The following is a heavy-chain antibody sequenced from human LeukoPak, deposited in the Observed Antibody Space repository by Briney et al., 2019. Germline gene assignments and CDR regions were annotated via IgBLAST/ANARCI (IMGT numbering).Heavy chain of an antibody. J-gene: IGHJ3*02. CDR2: ISYDGGNK. D-gene: IGHD4-23*01. V-gene: IGHV3-30*18. CDR3: AKGIIATAVVTAFDI. CDR1: GFTFSSYG. Sequence: GRSLRLSCAASGFTFSSYGMHWVRQAPGKGLEWVAVISYDGGNKYYEDSVKGRFTISRDNSKNTLYLQMNSLRAEDTAVYYCAKGIIATAVVTAFDIWGQGTVVTVSS.